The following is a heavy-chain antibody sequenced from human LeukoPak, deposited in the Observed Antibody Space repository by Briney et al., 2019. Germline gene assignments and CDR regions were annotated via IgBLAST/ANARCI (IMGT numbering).Heavy chain of an antibody. CDR3: ARDRGPVDYDSSGYAPHFDY. CDR1: GGSTSSYY. V-gene: IGHV4-59*01. J-gene: IGHJ4*02. CDR2: IYYSGST. Sequence: PSETLSLTCTVSGGSTSSYYWSWIRQPPGKGLEWIGYIYYSGSTNYNPSLKSRVTISVDTSKDQFSLKLSSVTAADTAVYYCARDRGPVDYDSSGYAPHFDYWGQGTLVTVSS. D-gene: IGHD3-22*01.